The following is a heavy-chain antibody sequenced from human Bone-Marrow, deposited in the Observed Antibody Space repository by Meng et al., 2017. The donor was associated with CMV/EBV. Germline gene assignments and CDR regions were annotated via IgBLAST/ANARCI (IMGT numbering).Heavy chain of an antibody. CDR3: ARDRATTSSDAYFDF. CDR2: INPSGGRT. D-gene: IGHD6-6*01. Sequence: ASGKVSCKTSNYTFTNYYLHWVRQAPGQGPEWLGEINPSGGRTNVAQRFRGRVTITSDTSTSTVYMQLTSLRSDDTAMYYCARDRATTSSDAYFDFWGQGSLVTVSS. J-gene: IGHJ4*02. V-gene: IGHV1-46*01. CDR1: NYTFTNYY.